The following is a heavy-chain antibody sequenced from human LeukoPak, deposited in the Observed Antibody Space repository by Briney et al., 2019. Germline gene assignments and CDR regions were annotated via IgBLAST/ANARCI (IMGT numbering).Heavy chain of an antibody. CDR3: VRVLRYCSGGSCYSGRLDC. CDR2: ISSSAGNT. CDR1: GFTFNNYA. Sequence: PGGSLRLSCAASGFTFNNYAMSWVRQAPGKGLEWVSIISSSAGNTYNADTVRGRFTISRDNSKNTLYLQMNSLRVEDTALYYCVRVLRYCSGGSCYSGRLDCWGQGTLVTVSS. J-gene: IGHJ4*02. V-gene: IGHV3-23*01. D-gene: IGHD2-15*01.